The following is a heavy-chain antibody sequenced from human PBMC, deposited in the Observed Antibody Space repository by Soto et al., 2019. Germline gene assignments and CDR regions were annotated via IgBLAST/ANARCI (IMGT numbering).Heavy chain of an antibody. CDR1: GGTFSTYT. J-gene: IGHJ3*01. CDR2: IIPMLTVT. Sequence: QVHLEQSGAEVKKPGSSVKVSCKAAGGTFSTYTLIWVRQAPGQGLEWMGRIIPMLTVTNSAQKFQGRVTLTADKSTSTAFMELTSLTSVDTAVYYCSIGSWSAETFDVWGQGTMVTVSS. V-gene: IGHV1-69*02. CDR3: SIGSWSAETFDV. D-gene: IGHD2-2*01.